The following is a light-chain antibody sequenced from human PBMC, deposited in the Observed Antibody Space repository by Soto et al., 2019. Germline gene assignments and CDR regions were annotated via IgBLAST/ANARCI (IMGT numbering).Light chain of an antibody. CDR1: QSVSSN. J-gene: IGKJ1*01. CDR2: GAS. Sequence: EIVMTQSPATLSVSPGERATLSCRASQSVSSNLAWYQQKPGQAPSLLIYGASTRATGIPARFSGSGSGTEFTLTISSLQSEDVAVYYCQQYNNWPPWTFGQGTEVEIK. V-gene: IGKV3-15*01. CDR3: QQYNNWPPWT.